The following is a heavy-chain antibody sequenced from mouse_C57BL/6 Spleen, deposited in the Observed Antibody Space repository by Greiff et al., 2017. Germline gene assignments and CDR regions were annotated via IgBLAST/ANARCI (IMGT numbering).Heavy chain of an antibody. D-gene: IGHD1-1*02. CDR2: INPYNGDT. Sequence: EVQLQQSGPELVKPGDSVKISCKASGYSFTGYFMNWVMQSHGKSLEWIGRINPYNGDTFYNQKFKGKATLTVDKSSSTAHMELRSLTSEDSAVYYCARMNGGRGPHFDYWGQGTTLTVSS. CDR3: ARMNGGRGPHFDY. J-gene: IGHJ2*01. CDR1: GYSFTGYF. V-gene: IGHV1-20*01.